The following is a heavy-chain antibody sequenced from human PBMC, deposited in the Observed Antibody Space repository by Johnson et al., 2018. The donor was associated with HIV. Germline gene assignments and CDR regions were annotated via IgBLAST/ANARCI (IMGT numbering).Heavy chain of an antibody. J-gene: IGHJ3*02. CDR2: IYSGGGT. D-gene: IGHD4-17*01. CDR1: GFTVSSNY. CDR3: ARDEGLDYGASLGAFDI. V-gene: IGHV3-66*01. Sequence: VQLVESGGGLVQPGGSLRLSCAASGFTVSSNYMSWVRQAPGKGLECVSVIYSGGGTYYEDSVKGRFTISRDSAKNTLYLQMNSLRAEDTALYYCARDEGLDYGASLGAFDIWGQGTMVTVSS.